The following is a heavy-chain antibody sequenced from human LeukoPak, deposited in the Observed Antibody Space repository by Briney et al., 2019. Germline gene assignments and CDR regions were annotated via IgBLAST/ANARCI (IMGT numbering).Heavy chain of an antibody. CDR1: GFTFSRYG. Sequence: GGSLRLSCTASGFTFSRYGMHWVRQAPGKGLEWVALIRPDGTSKYYADYVRGRFTISRDNSKNTLFLQMNSLRTEDTAVYYCARPFYYDSSGYFDYWGQGTLVTVSS. CDR2: IRPDGTSK. CDR3: ARPFYYDSSGYFDY. D-gene: IGHD3-22*01. J-gene: IGHJ4*02. V-gene: IGHV3-30*02.